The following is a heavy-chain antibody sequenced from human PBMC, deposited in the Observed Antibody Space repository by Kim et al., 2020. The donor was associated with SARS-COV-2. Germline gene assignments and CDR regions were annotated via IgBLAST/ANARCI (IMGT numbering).Heavy chain of an antibody. CDR3: ATDLSPDFWSGYYW. CDR2: FDPEDGET. J-gene: IGHJ4*02. D-gene: IGHD3-3*01. CDR1: GYTLTELS. Sequence: ASVKVFCKVSGYTLTELSMHWVRQAPGKGLEWMGGFDPEDGETIYAQKFQGRVTMTEDTSTDTAYMELSSLRSEDTAVYYCATDLSPDFWSGYYWWGQGTLVTVSS. V-gene: IGHV1-24*01.